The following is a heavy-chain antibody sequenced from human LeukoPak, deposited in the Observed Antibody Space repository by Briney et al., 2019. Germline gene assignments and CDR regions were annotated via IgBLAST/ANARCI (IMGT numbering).Heavy chain of an antibody. CDR1: GLSFSSFA. Sequence: GWSLRVSFAASGLSFSSFAISWVRQGPARGLKGVSSIRGSGESFYADSVQGRLTLSSDSCRNTVYFQLNNRRAEGTGIYYCAKASWVSSTDAVRWGQGTLVTVSS. CDR2: IRGSGES. V-gene: IGHV3-23*01. J-gene: IGHJ4*02. CDR3: AKASWVSSTDAVR. D-gene: IGHD3-16*01.